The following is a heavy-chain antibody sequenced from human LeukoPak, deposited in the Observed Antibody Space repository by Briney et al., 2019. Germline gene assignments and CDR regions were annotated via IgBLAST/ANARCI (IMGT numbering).Heavy chain of an antibody. J-gene: IGHJ4*02. Sequence: ASVKVSCKASGYTFTGYYMHWVRQAPGQGLEWMGWINPNSGGTNYAQKFQGRVTMTRDTSISTAYMELSRLRSDDTAVYYCARNLFELEEIDYWGQGTLVTVSS. CDR2: INPNSGGT. CDR1: GYTFTGYY. D-gene: IGHD1-1*01. V-gene: IGHV1-2*02. CDR3: ARNLFELEEIDY.